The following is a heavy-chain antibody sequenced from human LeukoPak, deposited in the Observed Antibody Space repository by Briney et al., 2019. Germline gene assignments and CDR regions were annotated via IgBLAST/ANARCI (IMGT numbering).Heavy chain of an antibody. V-gene: IGHV3-21*01. Sequence: GGSLRLSCAASGFIFSSYSINWVRQAPGKGLEWVSFISSSSDYIHYADSVKGRFTISRDNAKNSLYLQMNSLRAEDTAVYYCARSLVVIALGAFDIWGQGTMVTVSS. CDR1: GFIFSSYS. CDR3: ARSLVVIALGAFDI. J-gene: IGHJ3*02. D-gene: IGHD2-15*01. CDR2: ISSSSDYI.